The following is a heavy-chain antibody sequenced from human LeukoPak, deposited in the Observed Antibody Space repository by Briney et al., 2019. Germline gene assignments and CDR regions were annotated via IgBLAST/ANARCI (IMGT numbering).Heavy chain of an antibody. Sequence: SVKVSCKASGGTFSSYAISWVRQAPGQGLEWMGGIIPIFGTANYAQKFQGRVTITADKSTSTAYMELSSLRSEDTAVCYCARHITMVRGVIGSYYYYGMDVWGKGTTVTVSS. D-gene: IGHD3-10*01. J-gene: IGHJ6*04. CDR1: GGTFSSYA. CDR3: ARHITMVRGVIGSYYYYGMDV. CDR2: IIPIFGTA. V-gene: IGHV1-69*06.